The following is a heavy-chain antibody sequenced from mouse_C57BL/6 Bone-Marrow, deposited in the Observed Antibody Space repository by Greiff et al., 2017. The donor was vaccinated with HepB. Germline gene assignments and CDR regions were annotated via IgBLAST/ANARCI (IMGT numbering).Heavy chain of an antibody. J-gene: IGHJ1*03. CDR2: ISSGSSTI. CDR3: ARKPVYYYGSRYWYFDV. V-gene: IGHV5-17*01. D-gene: IGHD1-1*01. Sequence: EVKLVESGGGLVKPGGSLKLSCAASGFTFSDYGMHWVRQAPEKGLEWVAYISSGSSTIYYADTVKGRFTISSDNAKNTLFLQMTSLRSEDTAMYYCARKPVYYYGSRYWYFDVWGTGTTVTVSS. CDR1: GFTFSDYG.